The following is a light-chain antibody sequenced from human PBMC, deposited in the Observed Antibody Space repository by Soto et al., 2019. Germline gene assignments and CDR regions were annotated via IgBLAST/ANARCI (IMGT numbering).Light chain of an antibody. J-gene: IGKJ2*01. CDR3: QQTGRT. Sequence: EIVLTQSPGILSLSPGERATLSCRASQYVGSSFLAWYQHKPGQAPRLLMYATPARAPGFPDRFSATGSGTDFTLTINRLEPEDFAVYYCQQTGRTFGPGTKLEIK. V-gene: IGKV3-20*01. CDR1: QYVGSSF. CDR2: ATP.